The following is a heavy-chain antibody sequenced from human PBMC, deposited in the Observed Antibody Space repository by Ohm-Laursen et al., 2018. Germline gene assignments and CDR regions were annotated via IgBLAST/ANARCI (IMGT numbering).Heavy chain of an antibody. CDR1: GFSFITSW. CDR3: ATGLPADDAFNI. Sequence: SLRLSCAASGFSFITSWMTWVRQAPGKGLEWVSYISSSGSTIYYADSVKGRFTISRDNARNSLYLQMNSLRADDTAVYYCATGLPADDAFNIWGQGTTVTVSS. J-gene: IGHJ3*02. CDR2: ISSSGSTI. V-gene: IGHV3-48*03.